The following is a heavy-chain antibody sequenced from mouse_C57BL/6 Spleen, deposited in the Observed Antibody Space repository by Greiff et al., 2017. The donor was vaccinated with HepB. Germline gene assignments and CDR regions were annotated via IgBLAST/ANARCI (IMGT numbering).Heavy chain of an antibody. CDR2: ISYDGSN. V-gene: IGHV3-6*01. D-gene: IGHD2-5*01. J-gene: IGHJ3*01. CDR3: ARERVSNYVY. CDR1: GYSITSGYY. Sequence: EVQLVESGPGLVKPSQSLSLTCSVTGYSITSGYYWNWIRQFPGNKLEWMGYISYDGSNNYNPSLKNRISITRDTSKNQFFLKLNSVTTEDTATYYCARERVSNYVYWGQGTLVTVSA.